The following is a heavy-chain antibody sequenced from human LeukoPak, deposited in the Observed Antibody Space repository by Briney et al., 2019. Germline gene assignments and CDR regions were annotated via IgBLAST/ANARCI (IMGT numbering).Heavy chain of an antibody. CDR1: GFTFNNYA. Sequence: GGSLRLSCATSGFTFNNYAMSWVRQAPGKGLEWVSAISSSGGSTFYADSVKGRFSISRDNSNNTLYLQMNSLRAEDTAVYYCAKRTGRDTREYWGQETLVTVSS. D-gene: IGHD5-18*01. CDR3: AKRTGRDTREY. CDR2: ISSSGGST. V-gene: IGHV3-23*01. J-gene: IGHJ4*02.